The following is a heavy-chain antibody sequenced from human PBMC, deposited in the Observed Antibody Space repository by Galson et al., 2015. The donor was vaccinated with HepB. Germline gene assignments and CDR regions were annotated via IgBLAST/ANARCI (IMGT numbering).Heavy chain of an antibody. V-gene: IGHV3-53*01. CDR1: GFTVSSNY. CDR3: ARSYYYDSGGHYPFDY. J-gene: IGHJ4*02. D-gene: IGHD3-22*01. Sequence: SLRLSCAASGFTVSSNYLSWVRQAPGKGLEWVSIISGGGNTHYADSVKGRFTISRDNSKNTLYLQMNSLRAEDTAMYYCARSYYYDSGGHYPFDYWGPGTLVTVSS. CDR2: ISGGGNT.